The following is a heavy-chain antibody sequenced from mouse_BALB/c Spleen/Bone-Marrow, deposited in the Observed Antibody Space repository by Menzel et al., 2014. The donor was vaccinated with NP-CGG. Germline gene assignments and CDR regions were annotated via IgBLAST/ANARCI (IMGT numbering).Heavy chain of an antibody. J-gene: IGHJ2*01. V-gene: IGHV1-4*01. D-gene: IGHD2-3*01. CDR3: ARRDDGYVYFDY. CDR1: GYTFTTYM. CDR2: INPTSGNP. Sequence: VQLQQSGAELARPGASVKMSCRASGYTFTTYMIHWVRQRPGQGLNWLESINPTSGNPNYNQKFKDKATLTADKSSSTAYMQLSSLTSEDSAVYYCARRDDGYVYFDYWGQGTILTVSS.